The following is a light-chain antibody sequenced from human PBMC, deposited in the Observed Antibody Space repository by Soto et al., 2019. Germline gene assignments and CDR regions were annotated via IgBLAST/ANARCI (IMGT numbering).Light chain of an antibody. CDR3: QQYNSYPYT. Sequence: DIQMNQSPSTLSASVGDRVTITCRASQSISSWLAWYQHKPGKAPKLLIYDASSLESGVPSRFSGSGSGTEFTLTISSLQPDDFATYYCQQYNSYPYTFGPGNKLEIK. CDR2: DAS. CDR1: QSISSW. J-gene: IGKJ2*01. V-gene: IGKV1-5*01.